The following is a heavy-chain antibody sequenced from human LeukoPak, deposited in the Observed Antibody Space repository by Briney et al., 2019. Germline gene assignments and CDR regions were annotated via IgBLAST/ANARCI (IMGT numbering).Heavy chain of an antibody. CDR3: ARDRRRGGAATCFDY. CDR1: GFTFSTYG. CDR2: IWYDGSNK. J-gene: IGHJ4*02. V-gene: IGHV3-33*01. Sequence: GRSLRLSCAASGFTFSTYGMHWVRQAPGKGLEWVAVIWYDGSNKYYADSVKGRFTISRDNSKNTLYLQMNSLRAEDTAVYYCARDRRRGGAATCFDYWGQGTLVTVSS. D-gene: IGHD2-15*01.